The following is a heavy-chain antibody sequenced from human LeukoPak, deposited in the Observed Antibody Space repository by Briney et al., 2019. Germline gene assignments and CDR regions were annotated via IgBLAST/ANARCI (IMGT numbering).Heavy chain of an antibody. V-gene: IGHV3-21*01. Sequence: GGSLTLSCAASGFTFSSYSMNWVRQAPGKGLEWVSSISSSSSYIYYADSVKGRFTISRDNAKNSLYLQMNSLRAEDTAVYYCARGPPDYGGNYRGSDYWGQGTLVTVSS. D-gene: IGHD4-23*01. CDR3: ARGPPDYGGNYRGSDY. J-gene: IGHJ4*02. CDR2: ISSSSSYI. CDR1: GFTFSSYS.